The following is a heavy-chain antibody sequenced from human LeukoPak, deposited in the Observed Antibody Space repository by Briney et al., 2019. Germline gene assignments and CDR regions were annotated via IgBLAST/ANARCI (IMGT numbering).Heavy chain of an antibody. Sequence: GGSLRLSCAASGFTFSSYGMSWVRQAPGKGLEWVSAISGSGGSTYYADSVKGRFTISRDNSKDTLYLQMNSLRAEDTAVYYCAKGWHSSSWYYFDYWGQGTLVTVSS. V-gene: IGHV3-23*01. CDR2: ISGSGGST. D-gene: IGHD6-13*01. CDR3: AKGWHSSSWYYFDY. CDR1: GFTFSSYG. J-gene: IGHJ4*02.